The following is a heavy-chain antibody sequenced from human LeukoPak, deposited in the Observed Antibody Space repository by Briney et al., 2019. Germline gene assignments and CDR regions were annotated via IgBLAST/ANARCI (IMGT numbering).Heavy chain of an antibody. CDR2: ISGSGDST. D-gene: IGHD6-13*01. V-gene: IGHV3-23*01. J-gene: IGHJ4*02. Sequence: GGSLRLSCAVSGFTFSRSDMHWVRQAPGKGLEWVSAISGSGDSTYYGDSVKGRFTISRDNSKNTLYLQMNSLRAEDTAVYYCAKTRPLDSSSWSHGDYWGQGTLVTVSS. CDR3: AKTRPLDSSSWSHGDY. CDR1: GFTFSRSD.